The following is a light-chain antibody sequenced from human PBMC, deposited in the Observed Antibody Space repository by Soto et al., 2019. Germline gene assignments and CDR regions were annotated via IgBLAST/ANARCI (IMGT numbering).Light chain of an antibody. CDR3: QQYNDSFPYT. CDR1: QSIDTW. CDR2: KAS. J-gene: IGKJ2*01. Sequence: DIQLTQSPSTLSASVGDRVTITCRASQSIDTWLAWYQQKPGTAPKLLIYKASTLESGVPSRFSGSRSGTEFTLTVSSLQADDFATYYCQQYNDSFPYTFGQGTKLEIK. V-gene: IGKV1-5*03.